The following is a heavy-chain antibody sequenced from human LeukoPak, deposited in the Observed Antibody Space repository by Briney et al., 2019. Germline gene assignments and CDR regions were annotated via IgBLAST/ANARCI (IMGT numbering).Heavy chain of an antibody. D-gene: IGHD3-10*01. CDR2: ISSSSSTI. V-gene: IGHV3-48*02. Sequence: GGSLRLSCAASGFTFSSYSMNWVRQAPGKGLEWVSYISSSSSTIYYADSVKGRFTISRDNAKNSLYLQMNSLRDEDTAVYYCASMGTMVRGVMPVASVYWGQGTLVTVSS. CDR1: GFTFSSYS. CDR3: ASMGTMVRGVMPVASVY. J-gene: IGHJ4*02.